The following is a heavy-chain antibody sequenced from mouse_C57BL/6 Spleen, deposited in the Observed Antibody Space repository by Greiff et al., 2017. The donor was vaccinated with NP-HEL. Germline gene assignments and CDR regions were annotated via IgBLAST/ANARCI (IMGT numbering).Heavy chain of an antibody. CDR2: IHPNSGST. D-gene: IGHD2-5*01. CDR1: GYTFTSYW. J-gene: IGHJ2*01. V-gene: IGHV1-64*01. CDR3: ARKPYSNYGFDY. Sequence: QVQLQQPGAELVKPGASVKLSCKASGYTFTSYWMHWVKQRPGQGLEWIGMIHPNSGSTNYNEKFKSKATLTVDKSSSTAYMQLSSLTSEDSAVYYCARKPYSNYGFDYWGQGTTLTVSS.